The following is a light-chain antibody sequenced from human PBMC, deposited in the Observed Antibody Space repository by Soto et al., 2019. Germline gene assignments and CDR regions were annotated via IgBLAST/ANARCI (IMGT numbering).Light chain of an antibody. V-gene: IGKV3-20*01. J-gene: IGKJ1*01. Sequence: EIEVTQSPGTLSLSPGDRATRSCRASQSVSSTSLAWYQQKPGQAPRLLIYGASSRATGIPDRFSGSGSGTDFILTIIRLEPDDFAVYYCQHYGDSRTFGQGTKVEFK. CDR2: GAS. CDR1: QSVSSTS. CDR3: QHYGDSRT.